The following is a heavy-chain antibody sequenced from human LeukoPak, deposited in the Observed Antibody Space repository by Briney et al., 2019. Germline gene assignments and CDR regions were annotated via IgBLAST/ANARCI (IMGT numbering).Heavy chain of an antibody. V-gene: IGHV3-48*04. Sequence: GGSLRLSCAASGFTFSSYSMNWVRRAPGKGLEWVSYISSSSSTIYYADSVKGRFTISRDNAKNSLYLQMNSLRAEDTAVYYCARGTGTAYWGQGTLVTVSS. CDR1: GFTFSSYS. CDR2: ISSSSSTI. J-gene: IGHJ4*02. D-gene: IGHD1-1*01. CDR3: ARGTGTAY.